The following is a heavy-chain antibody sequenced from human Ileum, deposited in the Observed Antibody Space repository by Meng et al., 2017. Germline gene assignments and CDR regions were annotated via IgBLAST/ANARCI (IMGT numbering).Heavy chain of an antibody. CDR3: ARDHWGSLDY. CDR2: AST. V-gene: IGHV4-61*01. Sequence: QLRASGPSLVRPSETLHLICTVSGSSVTTSHYQWGSIRQPPGKGLEWIGYASTNYNPSLKSRLTISLDTSKNQVSLKLTSVTAADTAVYYCARDHWGSLDYWGQGILVTVSS. D-gene: IGHD7-27*01. J-gene: IGHJ4*02. CDR1: GSSVTTSHYQ.